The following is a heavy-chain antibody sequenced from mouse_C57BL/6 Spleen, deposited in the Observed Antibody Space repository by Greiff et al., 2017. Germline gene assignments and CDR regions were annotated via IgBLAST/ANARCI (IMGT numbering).Heavy chain of an antibody. D-gene: IGHD2-3*01. V-gene: IGHV1-54*01. J-gene: IGHJ2*01. CDR1: GYAFTNYL. Sequence: VKLQQSGAELVRPGTSVKVSCKASGYAFTNYLIEWVKQRPGQGLEWIGVINPGSGGTNYNEKFKGKATLTADKSSSTAYMQLSSLTSEDSAVYFCARSIYDGYQYYFDYWGQGTTLTVSS. CDR3: ARSIYDGYQYYFDY. CDR2: INPGSGGT.